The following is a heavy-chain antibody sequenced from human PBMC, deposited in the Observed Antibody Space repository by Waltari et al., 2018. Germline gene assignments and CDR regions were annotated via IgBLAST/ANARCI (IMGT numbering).Heavy chain of an antibody. J-gene: IGHJ4*02. D-gene: IGHD2-21*02. CDR1: GGTFSSYA. CDR3: ASRLPYCGGDCYWGF. V-gene: IGHV1-69*01. CDR2: IIPIVGTA. Sequence: QVQLVQSGAEVKKPGSSVKVSCKASGGTFSSYAISWVRQAPGQGLEWMGGIIPIVGTANYAQKFQGRVTITADESTSTAYMELSSLRSEDTAVYYCASRLPYCGGDCYWGFWGQGTLVTVSS.